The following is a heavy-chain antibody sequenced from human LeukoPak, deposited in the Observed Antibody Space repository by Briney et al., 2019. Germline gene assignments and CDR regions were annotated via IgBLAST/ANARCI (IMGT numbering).Heavy chain of an antibody. CDR2: INHSGST. CDR1: GGSFSGYY. D-gene: IGHD6-13*01. Sequence: SSETLSLTCALYGGSFSGYYWSWIRQPPGKGLEWIGEINHSGSTNYHPSLKSRFTISVDTSKNQFSLKLSSVTAADTAVYYCARQGALIPSLAAARPSAYWGQGTLATVSS. V-gene: IGHV4-34*01. J-gene: IGHJ4*02. CDR3: ARQGALIPSLAAARPSAY.